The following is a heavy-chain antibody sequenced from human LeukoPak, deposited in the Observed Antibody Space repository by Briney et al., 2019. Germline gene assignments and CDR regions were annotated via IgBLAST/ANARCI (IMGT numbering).Heavy chain of an antibody. D-gene: IGHD6-13*01. CDR2: ISSSGSTK. CDR1: GFTFSSYE. J-gene: IGHJ6*03. V-gene: IGHV3-48*03. Sequence: GGSLRLSCAASGFTFSSYEMNWVRQAPGKGLEWVSYISSSGSTKFYTDSVKGRFTVSRDSAKNSLYLHMNSLRVEDTAVYYCARDCGYSSSWYNYYYYMDVWGKGTTVTVSS. CDR3: ARDCGYSSSWYNYYYYMDV.